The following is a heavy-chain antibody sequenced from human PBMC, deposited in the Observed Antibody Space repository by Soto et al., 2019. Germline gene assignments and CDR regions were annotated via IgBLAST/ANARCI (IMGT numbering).Heavy chain of an antibody. J-gene: IGHJ4*02. D-gene: IGHD4-17*01. V-gene: IGHV4-61*01. CDR3: ARGATVTQYDY. Sequence: QVQLQESGPGLVKPSETLSLTCTVSGVSVSSGSFYWAWIRQPPGKGLEWIGFGSYSGTTNYKLTLKSGVTKSVDTSRSQVSLKVSSPTAADTAVYYCARGATVTQYDYWGQGTLVTVSS. CDR2: GSYSGTT. CDR1: GVSVSSGSFY.